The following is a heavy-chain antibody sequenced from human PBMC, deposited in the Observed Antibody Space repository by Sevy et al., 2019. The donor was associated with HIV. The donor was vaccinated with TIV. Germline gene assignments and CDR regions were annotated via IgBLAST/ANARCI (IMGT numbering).Heavy chain of an antibody. Sequence: GGSLRLSCEASGFSFSSYWMSWVRQAPGKGLEWVANIKEDGSMIYYVDSVKGRFTISRDNAKNSVYLQMTSLRAEDAALHYCVRAIGAAGSYRGQGTLVTVSS. D-gene: IGHD6-13*01. CDR1: GFSFSSYW. V-gene: IGHV3-7*01. J-gene: IGHJ4*02. CDR3: VRAIGAAGSY. CDR2: IKEDGSMI.